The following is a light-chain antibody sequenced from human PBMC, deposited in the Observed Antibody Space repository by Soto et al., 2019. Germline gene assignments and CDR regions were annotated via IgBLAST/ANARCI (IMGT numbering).Light chain of an antibody. V-gene: IGLV7-46*01. Sequence: QAVVTQEPSLTVSPGGTVTLTCGSSDGPVTTNHYPYWYQQRPGQVPRTLIYDTTNRQSWAPARFSGSLVGVKAALTLSGAQPEVEADYYCLLTYSGGRVFGGGTKVTVL. CDR3: LLTYSGGRV. CDR2: DTT. CDR1: DGPVTTNHY. J-gene: IGLJ2*01.